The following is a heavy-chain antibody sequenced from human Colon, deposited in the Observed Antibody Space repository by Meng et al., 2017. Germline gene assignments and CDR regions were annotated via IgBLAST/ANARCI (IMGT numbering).Heavy chain of an antibody. V-gene: IGHV4-31*03. CDR1: GDSISRAAYY. CDR2: IHYSGST. D-gene: IGHD6-13*01. Sequence: QPQLQESGPGLVKPSQTLSLTCTGSGDSISRAAYYWTWIRQRPGTGLEYLGYIHYSGSTYNNPSLMSRSTMSVDTSKNQFSLRLSSVTAADTALYYCARGISAAGLFDYWGQGTLVTVSS. CDR3: ARGISAAGLFDY. J-gene: IGHJ4*02.